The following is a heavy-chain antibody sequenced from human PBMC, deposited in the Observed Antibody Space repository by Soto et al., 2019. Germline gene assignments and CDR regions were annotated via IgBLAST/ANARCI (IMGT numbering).Heavy chain of an antibody. J-gene: IGHJ6*02. D-gene: IGHD2-15*01. CDR2: ISGSGGST. CDR3: AKKESRVVAAAYGMDV. CDR1: GFTFSSYA. V-gene: IGHV3-23*01. Sequence: LRLSCAASGFTFSSYAMSWVRQVPGKGLEWVSAISGSGGSTYYADSVKGRFTISRDNSKNTLYLQMNSLRAEDTAVYYCAKKESRVVAAAYGMDVWGQGTTVTVSS.